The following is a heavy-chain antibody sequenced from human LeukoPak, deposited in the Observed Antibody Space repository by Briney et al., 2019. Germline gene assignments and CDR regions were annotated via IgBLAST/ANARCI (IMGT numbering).Heavy chain of an antibody. CDR3: ARLQRVGNSGYYFDY. J-gene: IGHJ4*03. D-gene: IGHD3-22*01. Sequence: SETLSLTCTVSGGSISSYYWSWIRQPPGKGLEWIGYIYYSGSTNYNPSLKSRVTISVDTSKNQFSLKLSSVTAADTAVYYCARLQRVGNSGYYFDYWGQGTTVTVSS. V-gene: IGHV4-59*08. CDR1: GGSISSYY. CDR2: IYYSGST.